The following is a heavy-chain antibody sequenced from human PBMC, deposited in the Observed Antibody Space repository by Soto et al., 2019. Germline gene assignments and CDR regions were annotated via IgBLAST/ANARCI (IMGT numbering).Heavy chain of an antibody. V-gene: IGHV1-69*08. J-gene: IGHJ4*02. Sequence: QVQLVQSGAEVKKPGSSVKVSCKASGGTFSSYTISWVRQAPGQGLEWMGRIIPILGIANYGQKCQGRVTITADKSTSTAYMELSSLRSEDTAVYYCARDRPGGYSYAPIDYWGQGTLVTVSS. CDR2: IIPILGIA. CDR3: ARDRPGGYSYAPIDY. CDR1: GGTFSSYT. D-gene: IGHD5-18*01.